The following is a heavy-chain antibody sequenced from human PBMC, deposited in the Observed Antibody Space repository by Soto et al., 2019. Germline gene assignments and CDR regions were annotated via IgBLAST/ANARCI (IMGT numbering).Heavy chain of an antibody. CDR2: ISYDGSNK. D-gene: IGHD1-26*01. CDR3: AQDRSGSFPFYYGMDV. Sequence: PGGSLRLSCAASGFTFSSYAMHWVRQAPGKGLEWVAVISYDGSNKYYADSVKGRFTISRDNSNATLYLQMNTVRAEDTAVYYCAQDRSGSFPFYYGMDVWGQGTTVTVSS. J-gene: IGHJ6*02. V-gene: IGHV3-30-3*01. CDR1: GFTFSSYA.